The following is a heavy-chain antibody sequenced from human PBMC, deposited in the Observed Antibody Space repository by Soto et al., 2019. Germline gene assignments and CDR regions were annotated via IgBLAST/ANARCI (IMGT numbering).Heavy chain of an antibody. Sequence: QLQLQESGPELVKPSETLSPTCTVSGGSVSSSSYYWGWIRQPPGKGLEWIGSIYYSGSTYYNPSLKSRVTVSGDTSKSQFSLRLSSVTAADTAVYYCARHVDYGDYHTDYWGQGTLVTVSS. D-gene: IGHD4-17*01. CDR1: GGSVSSSSYY. CDR2: IYYSGST. J-gene: IGHJ4*02. V-gene: IGHV4-39*01. CDR3: ARHVDYGDYHTDY.